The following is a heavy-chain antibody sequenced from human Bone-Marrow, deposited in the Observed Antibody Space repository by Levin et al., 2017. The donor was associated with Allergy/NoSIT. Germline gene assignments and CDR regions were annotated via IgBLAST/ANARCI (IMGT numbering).Heavy chain of an antibody. CDR3: ARDCPHLSYSSTWYYYYGMDV. CDR2: ISDSSSSI. D-gene: IGHD6-13*01. CDR1: GFTFSNSS. Sequence: PGGSLRLSCAASGFTFSNSSMNWVRQAPGKGLEWVSYISDSSSSIFYADSVKGRFTISRDNAKNSLFLHMNSLRDEDTAVYYCARDCPHLSYSSTWYYYYGMDVWGQGTTVTVSS. J-gene: IGHJ6*02. V-gene: IGHV3-48*02.